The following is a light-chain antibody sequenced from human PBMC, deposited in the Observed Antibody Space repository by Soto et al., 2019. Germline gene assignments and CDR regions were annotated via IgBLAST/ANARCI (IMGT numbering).Light chain of an antibody. CDR3: SSYTTSSSVI. V-gene: IGLV2-14*03. Sequence: QSALTQPASVSGSPGQSIAISCNGTSSDIGTYDYVSWYQQHPGKAPKLMLFDVTHRPSGVSDRFFGSKSGNTASLTISGIQAEDEADYYCSSYTTSSSVIFGGGTKLTVL. CDR1: SSDIGTYDY. J-gene: IGLJ2*01. CDR2: DVT.